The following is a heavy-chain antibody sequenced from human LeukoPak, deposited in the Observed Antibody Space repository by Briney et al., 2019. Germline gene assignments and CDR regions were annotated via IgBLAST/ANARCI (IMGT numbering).Heavy chain of an antibody. J-gene: IGHJ3*02. CDR2: INPNSGGT. CDR1: GYTFTGYY. Sequence: ASVKVSCKASGYTFTGYYMHWVRQAPGQGLEWMGWINPNSGGTNYAQKFQGRVTMTRDTSISTAYMELSSLRSEDTAVYYCARAEARTDAFDIWGQGTMVTVSS. CDR3: ARAEARTDAFDI. D-gene: IGHD6-6*01. V-gene: IGHV1-2*02.